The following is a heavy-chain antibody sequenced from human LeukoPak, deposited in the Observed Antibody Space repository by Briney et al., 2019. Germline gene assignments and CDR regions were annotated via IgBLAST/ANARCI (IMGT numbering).Heavy chain of an antibody. V-gene: IGHV4-59*07. CDR3: VRITQGTIDY. D-gene: IGHD3-10*01. CDR2: ISYSGST. CDR1: GGSISSYY. J-gene: IGHJ4*02. Sequence: SDTLSLTCTVYGGSISSYYWGWIRLPPGKGLEWIGYISYSGSTTYIPSLKSRVTILVDTSKNQFSLKLSSVTAADTAVYYCVRITQGTIDYWGRGTLVTVSS.